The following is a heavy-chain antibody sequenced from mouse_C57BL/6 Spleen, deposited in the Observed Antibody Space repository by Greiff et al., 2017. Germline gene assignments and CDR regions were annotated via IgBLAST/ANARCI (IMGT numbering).Heavy chain of an antibody. CDR2: ISSGGDYI. D-gene: IGHD2-4*01. V-gene: IGHV5-9-1*02. J-gene: IGHJ3*01. CDR3: TREDYYDYDEGFAY. Sequence: EVQLVESGEGLVKPGGSLKLSCAASGFTFSSYAMSWVRQTPEKRLEWVAYISSGGDYIYYADTVKGRFTISRDNARNTLYLQMSSLKSEDTAMYDCTREDYYDYDEGFAYWGQGTLVTVSA. CDR1: GFTFSSYA.